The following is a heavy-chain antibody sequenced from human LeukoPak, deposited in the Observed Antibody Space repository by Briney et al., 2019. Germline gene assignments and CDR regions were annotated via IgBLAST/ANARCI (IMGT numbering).Heavy chain of an antibody. V-gene: IGHV1-69*05. CDR1: GGTFSSYA. J-gene: IGHJ5*02. Sequence: ASVKVSCKASGGTFSSYAISWVRQAPGQRLEWMGGIIPIFGTANYAQKFQGRVTITTDESTSTAYMELSSLRSEDTAVYYCARAISSGSYLNWFDPWGQGTLVTVSS. D-gene: IGHD1-26*01. CDR3: ARAISSGSYLNWFDP. CDR2: IIPIFGTA.